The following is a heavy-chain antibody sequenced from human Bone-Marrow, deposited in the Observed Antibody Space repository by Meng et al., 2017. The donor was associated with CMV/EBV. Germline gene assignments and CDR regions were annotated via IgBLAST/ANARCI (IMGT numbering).Heavy chain of an antibody. CDR2: ISSSSSYI. D-gene: IGHD3-16*02. CDR1: GFTFSSYS. Sequence: GESLKISCAASGFTFSSYSMNWVRQAPGKGLEWVSSISSSSSYIYYADSVKGRFTISRDNSKNTLFLQMDSLRVDDTAIYYCARSFVQSDQLSFPYDSWGQRTLVTVSS. CDR3: ARSFVQSDQLSFPYDS. V-gene: IGHV3-21*01. J-gene: IGHJ4*02.